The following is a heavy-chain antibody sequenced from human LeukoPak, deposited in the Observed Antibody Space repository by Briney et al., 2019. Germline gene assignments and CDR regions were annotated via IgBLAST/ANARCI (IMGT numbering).Heavy chain of an antibody. Sequence: GGSLRLSCAASGFTVSSNYMSWVRQGPGKGLEWVSTIYSGGSTYYADSVTGRFTISRDNSKNTLYLQMNSLRAEDTAVYYCAKVRHSSGWYPCYDYWGQGTLVTVSS. CDR3: AKVRHSSGWYPCYDY. CDR1: GFTVSSNY. CDR2: IYSGGST. D-gene: IGHD6-19*01. V-gene: IGHV3-53*01. J-gene: IGHJ4*02.